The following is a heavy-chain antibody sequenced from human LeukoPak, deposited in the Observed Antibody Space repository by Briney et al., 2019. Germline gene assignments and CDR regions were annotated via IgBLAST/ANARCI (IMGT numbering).Heavy chain of an antibody. J-gene: IGHJ4*02. Sequence: PGGSLRLSCAASGFSFSDYYMSWSRQAPGKGLEWVSYISTSSSNTNYADSVKGRFTISRDNAKNSLYLQINSPRAEDTAVYYCARGAQADGYWGQGTLVTVSS. CDR2: ISTSSSNT. V-gene: IGHV3-11*05. CDR3: ARGAQADGY. CDR1: GFSFSDYY. D-gene: IGHD5-24*01.